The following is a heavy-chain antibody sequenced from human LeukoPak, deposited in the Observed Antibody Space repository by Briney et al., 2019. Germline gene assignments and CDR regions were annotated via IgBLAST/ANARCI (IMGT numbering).Heavy chain of an antibody. CDR2: IYYSGST. J-gene: IGHJ3*02. CDR3: AGDLRSSDAFDI. Sequence: SETLSLTCTVSGGSISSYYWSWIRQPPGKGLEWIGYIYYSGSTNYNPSLKSRVTISVDTSKNQFSLKLSSVTAADTAVYYCAGDLRSSDAFDIWGQGTMVTVSS. V-gene: IGHV4-59*12. CDR1: GGSISSYY.